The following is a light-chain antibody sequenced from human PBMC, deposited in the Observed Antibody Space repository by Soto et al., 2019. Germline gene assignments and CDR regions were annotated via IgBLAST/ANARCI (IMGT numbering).Light chain of an antibody. V-gene: IGKV1-5*01. CDR3: QKYNSYSPK. J-gene: IGKJ1*01. CDR2: AAS. Sequence: DIQMTQSPSTLSASVGDRVTITCRASQSVSGYLNWYQQEPGKAPKLLIYAASSLQSGVPSRFSGSGSGTEFTLTISSLQPDDFATYYCQKYNSYSPKFGQGTKVDIK. CDR1: QSVSGY.